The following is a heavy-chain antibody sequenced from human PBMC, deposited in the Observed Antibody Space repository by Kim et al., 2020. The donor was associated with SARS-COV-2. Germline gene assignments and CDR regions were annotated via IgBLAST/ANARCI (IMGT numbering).Heavy chain of an antibody. J-gene: IGHJ1*01. V-gene: IGHV3-11*03. CDR2: T. Sequence: TNHAHDVRGRVTISRDNAKNSLYLQRNSLRTEDTAVCYCATYSSSSSSQYWGQGTLVTVSS. CDR3: ATYSSSSSSQY. D-gene: IGHD6-6*01.